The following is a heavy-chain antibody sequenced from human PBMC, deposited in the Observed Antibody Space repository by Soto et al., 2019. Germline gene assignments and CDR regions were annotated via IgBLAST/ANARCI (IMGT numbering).Heavy chain of an antibody. CDR2: ISYDGSKI. CDR1: GFSFSSYA. J-gene: IGHJ6*02. Sequence: QVQLVESGGGVVQPGRSLRLSCAASGFSFSSYAMHWVRQAPGKGLECVAVISYDGSKIFYGDSVKGRFTISRDNSKNTLSVEMDSLRAEDTAVYYCAREHETCRRGRGIDVWGQGTTVTVSS. CDR3: AREHETCRRGRGIDV. V-gene: IGHV3-30*14. D-gene: IGHD2-15*01.